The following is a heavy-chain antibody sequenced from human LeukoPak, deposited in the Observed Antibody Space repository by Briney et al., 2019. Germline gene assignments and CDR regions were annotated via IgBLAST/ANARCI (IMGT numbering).Heavy chain of an antibody. V-gene: IGHV4-30-2*01. Sequence: SQILSLTCAVSGGSISSGGYSWSWIRQPPGTGLEWIGYIYHSGSTYYNPSLKSRVTISVDRSKNQFSLKLSSVTAADTAVYYCARLDGYNYILDYWGQGTLVTVSS. CDR2: IYHSGST. D-gene: IGHD5-24*01. CDR3: ARLDGYNYILDY. J-gene: IGHJ4*02. CDR1: GGSISSGGYS.